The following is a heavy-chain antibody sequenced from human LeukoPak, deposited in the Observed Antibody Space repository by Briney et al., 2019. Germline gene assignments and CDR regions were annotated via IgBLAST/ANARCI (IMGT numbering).Heavy chain of an antibody. CDR1: GFTFSGYG. V-gene: IGHV3-33*01. CDR2: IWYDGSNK. Sequence: GGSLRLSCAASGFTFSGYGMHWVRQAPGKALEWVAVIWYDGSNKYYADSVKGRFTISRDNSKNTLYLQMNSLRAEDTAVYYCARDASRYDFWSGPPDYWGQGTLVTVSS. CDR3: ARDASRYDFWSGPPDY. J-gene: IGHJ4*02. D-gene: IGHD3-3*01.